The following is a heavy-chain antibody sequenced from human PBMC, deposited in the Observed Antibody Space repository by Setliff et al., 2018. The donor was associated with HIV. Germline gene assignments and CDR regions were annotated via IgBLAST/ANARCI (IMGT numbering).Heavy chain of an antibody. CDR1: GGTFSSYD. CDR2: IVPILGIT. V-gene: IGHV1-69*04. J-gene: IGHJ4*02. CDR3: AGDPGGFCTY. Sequence: SVKVSCKTSGGTFSSYDFTWVRQAPGQGLEWMGRIVPILGITNYAQGFEGRVTMTSDMSTNTVYMELTSLTSEDTAVYYCAGDPGGFCTYWGQGTLVTVSS. D-gene: IGHD3-16*01.